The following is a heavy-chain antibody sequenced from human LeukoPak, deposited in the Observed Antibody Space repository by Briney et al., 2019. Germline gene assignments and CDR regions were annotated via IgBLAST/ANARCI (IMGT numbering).Heavy chain of an antibody. V-gene: IGHV1-18*01. J-gene: IGHJ5*02. CDR1: GYTFTSYG. CDR3: ARDLHPTYYDFWSGQANWFDP. Sequence: GASVKVSFTASGYTFTSYGISWVRQAPGQGLEWMGWISAYNGNTNYAQKLQGRVTMTTDTSTSTAYMELRSLRSDDTAVYYCARDLHPTYYDFWSGQANWFDPWGQGTLVTVSS. CDR2: ISAYNGNT. D-gene: IGHD3-3*01.